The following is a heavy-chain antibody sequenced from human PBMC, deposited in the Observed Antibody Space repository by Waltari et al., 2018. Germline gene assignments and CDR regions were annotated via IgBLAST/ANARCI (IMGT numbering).Heavy chain of an antibody. CDR1: YY. CDR3: AREGGTGTYNY. D-gene: IGHD1-7*01. V-gene: IGHV1-2*02. CDR2: INPNSGAT. Sequence: YYIHWVRQAPGQGLEWMGWINPNSGATEYAQNFQGRVTMTRDTSISTAYMELTRLRSGDTAVYYCAREGGTGTYNYWGQGTLVTVSS. J-gene: IGHJ4*02.